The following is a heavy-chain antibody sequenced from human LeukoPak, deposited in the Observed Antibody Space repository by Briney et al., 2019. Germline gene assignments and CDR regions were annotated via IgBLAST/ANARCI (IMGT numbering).Heavy chain of an antibody. CDR3: AASDGEQQLAL. J-gene: IGHJ4*02. Sequence: PGGSLRLSCAASGFSFRGYTMHWVRQVPGKSLEWVSLISWNGVSTYYGDSVKGRFTISRDGSKNSLFLQMNSLRSEDSALYYCAASDGEQQLALWGQGTLVTVSS. CDR1: GFSFRGYT. V-gene: IGHV3-43*01. CDR2: ISWNGVST. D-gene: IGHD6-13*01.